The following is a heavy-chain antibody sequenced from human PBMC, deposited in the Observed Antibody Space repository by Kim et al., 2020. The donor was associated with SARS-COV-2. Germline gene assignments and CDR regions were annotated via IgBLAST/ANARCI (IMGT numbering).Heavy chain of an antibody. V-gene: IGHV3-30*18. CDR2: ISYDGSNK. Sequence: GGSLRLSCAASGFTFSSNGMHWVRQAPGKGLEWVAVISYDGSNKYYADSVKGRFTISRDNPKNTLYLQMNSLRAEDTAVYYCAKGDSSGFADYWGQGTLVTVSS. CDR3: AKGDSSGFADY. CDR1: GFTFSSNG. D-gene: IGHD3-22*01. J-gene: IGHJ4*02.